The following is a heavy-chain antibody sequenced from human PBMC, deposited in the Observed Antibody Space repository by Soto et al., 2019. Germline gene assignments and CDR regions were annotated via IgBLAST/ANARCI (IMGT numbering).Heavy chain of an antibody. CDR2: MSGSGGST. J-gene: IGHJ4*02. CDR3: AKGYREYSSSWFDY. D-gene: IGHD6-13*01. V-gene: IGHV3-23*01. Sequence: GGSLRLSCAASGFTFSRNAMSWVRQAPGKGLEWVSVMSGSGGSTYYADSVTGRFTISRDNSKNTPYLQMNSLRAEDTAVYYCAKGYREYSSSWFDYWGQGTLVTDSS. CDR1: GFTFSRNA.